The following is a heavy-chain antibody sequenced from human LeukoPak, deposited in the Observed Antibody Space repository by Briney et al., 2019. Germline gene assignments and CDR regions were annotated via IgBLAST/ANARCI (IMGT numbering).Heavy chain of an antibody. V-gene: IGHV3-21*01. CDR1: GFTFSSYS. J-gene: IGHJ3*02. CDR2: VSINSSYI. CDR3: ARVSGYYDSSGHLEGAFDI. Sequence: GGSLRLSCAASGFTFSSYSMNSVRQAPGKGLEWVSSVSINSSYIYYADSVKGRFTISRDNAKNSLYLQMNSLRAEDTAVYYCARVSGYYDSSGHLEGAFDIWGQGTMVTVFS. D-gene: IGHD3-22*01.